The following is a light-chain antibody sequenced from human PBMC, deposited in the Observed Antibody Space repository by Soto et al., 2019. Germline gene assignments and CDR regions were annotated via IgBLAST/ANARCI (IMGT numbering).Light chain of an antibody. Sequence: QSALTQPPSASGSPGQSVTISCTGTSSDVGAYNYVSWYQQHPGKVPKLMVYEVNKRPSGVPDRFSGSKSGNTASLTVSGLQAEDEADYYCTSYAGGNNIFGTGTKLTLL. CDR2: EVN. J-gene: IGLJ1*01. V-gene: IGLV2-8*01. CDR3: TSYAGGNNI. CDR1: SSDVGAYNY.